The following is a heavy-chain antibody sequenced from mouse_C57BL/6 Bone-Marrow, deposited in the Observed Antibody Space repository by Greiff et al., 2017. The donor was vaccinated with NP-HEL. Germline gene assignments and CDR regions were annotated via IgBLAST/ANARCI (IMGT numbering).Heavy chain of an antibody. CDR1: GFTFSNYW. V-gene: IGHV6-3*01. J-gene: IGHJ1*03. CDR3: TPWYFDV. CDR2: IRLKSDNYAT. Sequence: EVKVVESGGGLVQPGGSMKLSCVASGFTFSNYWMNWVRQSPEKGLEWVAQIRLKSDNYATHYAESVKGRFNISRDDSKSSVYLQMNNVRAEDTGIYYCTPWYFDVWGTGTTVTVSS.